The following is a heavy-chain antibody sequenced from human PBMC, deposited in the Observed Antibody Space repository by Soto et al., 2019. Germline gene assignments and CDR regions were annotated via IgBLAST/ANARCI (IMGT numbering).Heavy chain of an antibody. Sequence: QVRLVESGGGVVQPGRPLRLSCAASGFTFNDYVMHWVRQAPGKGLEWMAVTAYDGINKYYADSVRGRFTISRDNSRNTLYLQMNSLRAEDTAVYYCARDQGDSWSGHYCYYGMDVW. J-gene: IGHJ6*01. CDR1: GFTFNDYV. D-gene: IGHD3-3*01. V-gene: IGHV3-30-3*01. CDR2: TAYDGINK. CDR3: ARDQGDSWSGHYCYYGMDV.